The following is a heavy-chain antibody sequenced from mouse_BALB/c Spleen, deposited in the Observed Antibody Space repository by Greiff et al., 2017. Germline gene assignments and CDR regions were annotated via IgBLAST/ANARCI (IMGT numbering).Heavy chain of an antibody. CDR3: ARQYGNYLAWFAY. D-gene: IGHD2-10*02. Sequence: EVQLVESGGGLVQPGGSLKLSCAASGFTFSSYTMSWVRQTPEKRLEWVAYISNGGGSTYYPDTVKGRFTISRDNAKNTLYLQMSSLKSEDTAMYYCARQYGNYLAWFAYWGQGTLVTVSA. CDR1: GFTFSSYT. J-gene: IGHJ3*01. V-gene: IGHV5-12-2*01. CDR2: ISNGGGST.